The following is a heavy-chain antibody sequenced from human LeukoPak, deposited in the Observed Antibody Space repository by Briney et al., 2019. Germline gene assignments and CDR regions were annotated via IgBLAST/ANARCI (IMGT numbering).Heavy chain of an antibody. Sequence: GGSLRLSCAASGFTFSNAWMSWVRQAPGKGLEWVAVISYDGSNKYYADSVKGRFTISRDNSKNTLYLQMNSLRAEDTAVYYCARGVNVAVAGRWSVYWGQGTLVTVSS. V-gene: IGHV3-30*03. CDR1: GFTFSNAW. D-gene: IGHD6-19*01. CDR3: ARGVNVAVAGRWSVY. CDR2: ISYDGSNK. J-gene: IGHJ4*02.